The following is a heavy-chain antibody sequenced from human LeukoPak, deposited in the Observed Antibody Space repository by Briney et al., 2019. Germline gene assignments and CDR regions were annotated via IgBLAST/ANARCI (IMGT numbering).Heavy chain of an antibody. CDR2: VYYTGST. V-gene: IGHV4-59*08. J-gene: IGHJ6*02. CDR3: ARHTPENRRNGLDV. D-gene: IGHD2/OR15-2a*01. Sequence: SETLSLTCTVSGGSISTYYWSWLRQPPGKGLEWIGYVYYTGSTNYNPSLKSRVTISVDTSKNQFSLKLSSVTAADTAVYYCARHTPENRRNGLDVWGQGTTVTVSS. CDR1: GGSISTYY.